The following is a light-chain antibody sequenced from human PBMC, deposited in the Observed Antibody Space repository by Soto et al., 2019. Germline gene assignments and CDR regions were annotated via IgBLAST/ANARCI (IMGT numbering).Light chain of an antibody. J-gene: IGLJ2*01. CDR1: SYDVGGYNF. CDR2: EVS. V-gene: IGLV2-14*01. CDR3: SSYTSSSPLVV. Sequence: QSALTQPASVSGSPGQSITISCTGTSYDVGGYNFVSWYQQHPGKAPNLMIYEVSHRPSGVSTRFSGSKSGNTASLTISGLQAEDEADYYCSSYTSSSPLVVFCGGTKLTVL.